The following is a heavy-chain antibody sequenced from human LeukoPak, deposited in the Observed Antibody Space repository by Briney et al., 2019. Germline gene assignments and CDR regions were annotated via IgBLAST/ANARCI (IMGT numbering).Heavy chain of an antibody. Sequence: ASVTVSCKASGYTFTIYGISWVRQAPGQGLEGMGWISAYNGNTNYSQKLQGRVTITTDTPTSTAYMELRSLRSDDTAVYYCARVRGADDYWGQGTLVTVSS. CDR1: GYTFTIYG. D-gene: IGHD1-26*01. J-gene: IGHJ4*02. CDR3: ARVRGADDY. CDR2: ISAYNGNT. V-gene: IGHV1-18*01.